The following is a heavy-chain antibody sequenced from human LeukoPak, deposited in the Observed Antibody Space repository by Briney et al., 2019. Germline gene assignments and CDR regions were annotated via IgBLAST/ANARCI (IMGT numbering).Heavy chain of an antibody. D-gene: IGHD3-22*01. CDR1: GFTFSSYG. CDR2: IWYDGSNK. Sequence: GRSLRLSCAASGFTFSSYGMHWVRQAPGKGLEWVAVIWYDGSNKHYADSVKGRFTISRDNSKNTLYLQMNSLRAEDTAVYYCAKGGSSGYYVDYWGQGTLVTVSS. V-gene: IGHV3-33*06. CDR3: AKGGSSGYYVDY. J-gene: IGHJ4*02.